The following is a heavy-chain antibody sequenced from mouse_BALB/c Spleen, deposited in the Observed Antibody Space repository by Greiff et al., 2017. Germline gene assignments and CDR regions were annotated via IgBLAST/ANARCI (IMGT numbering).Heavy chain of an antibody. CDR3: AREPGFAY. D-gene: IGHD6-1*01. CDR2: IDPANGNT. Sequence: EVKLVESGAELVKPGASVKLSCTASGFNIKDTYMHWVKQRPEQGLEWIGRIDPANGNTKYDPKFQGKATITADTSSNTAYLQLSSLTSEDTAVYYCAREPGFAYWGQGTLVTVSA. J-gene: IGHJ3*01. V-gene: IGHV14-3*02. CDR1: GFNIKDTY.